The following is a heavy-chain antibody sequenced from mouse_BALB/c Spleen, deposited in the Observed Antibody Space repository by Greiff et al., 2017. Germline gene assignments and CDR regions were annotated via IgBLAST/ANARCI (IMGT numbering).Heavy chain of an antibody. CDR2: IRNKANGYTT. Sequence: EVMLVESGGGLVQPGGSLRLSCATSGFTFTDYYMSWVRQPPGQALEWLGFIRNKANGYTTEYSASVKGRFTISRDNSQSILYLQMNTLRAEDSATYYCARDGNYAMDYWGQGTSVTVSS. J-gene: IGHJ4*01. V-gene: IGHV7-3*02. CDR3: ARDGNYAMDY. CDR1: GFTFTDYY.